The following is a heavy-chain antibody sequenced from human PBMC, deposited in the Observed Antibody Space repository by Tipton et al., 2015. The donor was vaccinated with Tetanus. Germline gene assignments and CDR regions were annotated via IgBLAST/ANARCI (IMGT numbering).Heavy chain of an antibody. D-gene: IGHD3-10*01. Sequence: QLVQSGAEVKKPGASVKVSCKASGYTFTSYAIHWVRQAPGQRLEWMGWISGYNGNTNYAPKFQGRVTMTTDTTTNTAYMELRSLRSDDTAVYYCARDYFGAGSNYYFDYWGQGSQVSVSS. V-gene: IGHV1-18*01. J-gene: IGHJ4*02. CDR1: GYTFTSYA. CDR3: ARDYFGAGSNYYFDY. CDR2: ISGYNGNT.